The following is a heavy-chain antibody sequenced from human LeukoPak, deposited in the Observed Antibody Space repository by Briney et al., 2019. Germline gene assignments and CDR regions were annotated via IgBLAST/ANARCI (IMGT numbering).Heavy chain of an antibody. Sequence: VKVSCKASGGTFSSYAISWVRQAPGQGLEWMGGIIPIFGTANYAQKFQGRVTITADESTSTAYMELSSLRSEDTAVYYCARGGAINCSGGSCYENRHAFDIWGQGTMVTVSS. CDR3: ARGGAINCSGGSCYENRHAFDI. V-gene: IGHV1-69*13. CDR2: IIPIFGTA. J-gene: IGHJ3*02. CDR1: GGTFSSYA. D-gene: IGHD2-15*01.